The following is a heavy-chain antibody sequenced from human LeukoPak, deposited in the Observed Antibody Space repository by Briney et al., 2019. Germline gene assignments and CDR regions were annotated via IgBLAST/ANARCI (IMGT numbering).Heavy chain of an antibody. CDR3: ARDRMGAIEGDFDY. D-gene: IGHD1-26*01. V-gene: IGHV1-46*01. CDR1: GYTFTSSY. J-gene: IGHJ4*02. CDR2: INPSGGST. Sequence: ASVKVSCKASGYTFTSSYMLWVRQAPGQGLEWMGIINPSGGSTSYAQKFQGRVTMTRDMSTSTVYMELSSLRSEDTAVYYCARDRMGAIEGDFDYWGQGTLVTVSS.